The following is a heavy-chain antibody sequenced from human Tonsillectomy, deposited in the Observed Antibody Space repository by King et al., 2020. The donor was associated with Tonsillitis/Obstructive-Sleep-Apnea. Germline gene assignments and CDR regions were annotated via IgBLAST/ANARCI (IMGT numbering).Heavy chain of an antibody. CDR1: GFTFSNYG. CDR2: ISYDGSRQ. D-gene: IGHD3-9*01. J-gene: IGHJ6*03. CDR3: AKAHLDCDSPTYFYMDV. V-gene: IGHV3-30*18. Sequence: VQLVESGGGVVQPGGSLRLSCAASGFTFSNYGMHWVRQAPGKGLEWVAVISYDGSRQYYGESVKGRFTISRDSSKNTLFLQMSGLRSEDAAVYHCAKAHLDCDSPTYFYMDVWGKGTTVTVSS.